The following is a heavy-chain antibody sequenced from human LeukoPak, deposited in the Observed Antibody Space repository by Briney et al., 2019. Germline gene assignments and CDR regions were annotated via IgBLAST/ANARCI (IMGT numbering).Heavy chain of an antibody. D-gene: IGHD4-17*01. CDR2: IWYDGSNK. Sequence: GRSLRLSCAASGFTFSSYGMHWVRQAPGKGLEWVAVIWYDGSNKYYADSVKGRFTISRDNSKNTLYQQMNSLRAEDTAVYYCAREGATVTSHWGYYGMDVWGQGTTVTVSS. V-gene: IGHV3-33*01. J-gene: IGHJ6*02. CDR1: GFTFSSYG. CDR3: AREGATVTSHWGYYGMDV.